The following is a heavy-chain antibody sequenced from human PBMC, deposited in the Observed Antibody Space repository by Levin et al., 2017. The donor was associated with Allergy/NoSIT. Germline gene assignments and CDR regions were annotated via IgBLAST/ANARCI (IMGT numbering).Heavy chain of an antibody. D-gene: IGHD3-22*01. Sequence: GASVKVSCAASGFTFSSYRMNWVRQAPGKGLEWVSSISSSSSYIYYADSVKGRFTISRDNAKNSLYLLMNSLRAEDTAVYYCARDRGYYDRSGYYQVPDDDFDIRGQGTMVTV. V-gene: IGHV3-21*01. CDR1: GFTFSSYR. CDR3: ARDRGYYDRSGYYQVPDDDFDI. J-gene: IGHJ3*02. CDR2: ISSSSSYI.